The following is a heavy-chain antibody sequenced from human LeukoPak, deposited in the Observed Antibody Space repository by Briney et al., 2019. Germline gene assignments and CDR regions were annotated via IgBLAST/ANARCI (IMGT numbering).Heavy chain of an antibody. Sequence: GGSLRLSCSASGFTFSSYAMHWVRQAPGKGLEYVSAISSNGGSTYYADSVKGRFTISRDNSKNTLYLQMSSLRAEDTAVHYCAPYPSGYTSRWTGYWGQGSLVTVSS. CDR3: APYPSGYTSRWTGY. D-gene: IGHD6-13*01. CDR2: ISSNGGST. J-gene: IGHJ4*02. V-gene: IGHV3-64D*06. CDR1: GFTFSSYA.